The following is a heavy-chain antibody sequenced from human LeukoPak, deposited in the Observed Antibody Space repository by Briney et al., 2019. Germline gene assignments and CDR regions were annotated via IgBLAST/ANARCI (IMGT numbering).Heavy chain of an antibody. D-gene: IGHD2-2*01. V-gene: IGHV1-46*01. CDR1: GYTFTSYY. CDR2: INPSGGST. Sequence: ASVKVSCKASGYTFTSYYMHWVRQAPGQGLEWMGIINPSGGSTSYAQKFQGRVTMTRDTSTSTVYMELSSLRSEDTAVYYCARDPRNSTSDYDAGAFDIWGQGTMVTVSS. CDR3: ARDPRNSTSDYDAGAFDI. J-gene: IGHJ3*02.